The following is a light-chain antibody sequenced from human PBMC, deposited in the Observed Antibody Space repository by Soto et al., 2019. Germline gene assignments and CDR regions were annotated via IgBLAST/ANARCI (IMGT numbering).Light chain of an antibody. CDR2: GAS. J-gene: IGKJ2*01. V-gene: IGKV1-5*01. Sequence: DIPMTQSPSTLSASVGDRVTITCRASQSISTWLAWYQQTPGQAPKLLIYGASTLESGVPSRFSGSGSGTEFTLTISGLQPGDFATYYCQQYSNEVQTFGQGTRLDI. CDR1: QSISTW. CDR3: QQYSNEVQT.